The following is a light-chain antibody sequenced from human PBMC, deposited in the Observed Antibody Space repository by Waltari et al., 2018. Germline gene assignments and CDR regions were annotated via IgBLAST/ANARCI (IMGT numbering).Light chain of an antibody. V-gene: IGLV2-23*02. CDR2: KVT. Sequence: QSALTQPASVSGSPGQSITISCTGTSSDVGSYNLVSWYQQHPGKAPNLRMYKVTRGPSGVSNRFSGAKSGNTASLTISGLQAEDEADYYGCSYARSNYVTFGGGTKLTVL. CDR3: CSYARSNYVT. CDR1: SSDVGSYNL. J-gene: IGLJ2*01.